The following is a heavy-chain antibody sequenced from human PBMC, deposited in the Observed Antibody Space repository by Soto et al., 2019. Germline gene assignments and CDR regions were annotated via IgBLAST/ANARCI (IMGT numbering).Heavy chain of an antibody. CDR1: GYSFASHW. J-gene: IGHJ4*02. V-gene: IGHV5-51*01. D-gene: IGHD1-26*01. Sequence: PGESLKISCKGSGYSFASHWVAWVRQMPEKGLEWIGTIYPGDSDTKYSSAFRGHVTISADTSVSTAYPQWRSLEATDSAIYYCARYSGSYWHYLDFWGQGTLVTVSS. CDR2: IYPGDSDT. CDR3: ARYSGSYWHYLDF.